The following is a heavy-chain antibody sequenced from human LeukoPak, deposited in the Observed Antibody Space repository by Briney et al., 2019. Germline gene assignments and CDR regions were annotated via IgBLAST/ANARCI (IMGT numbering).Heavy chain of an antibody. CDR1: GFTFSYYS. Sequence: GGSLRLSCAVSGFTFSYYSMNWVRQAPGKGLEWVSYISSSGSTTYYADSVKGRFTVSRDNAKNSLYLQMNSLRDEDTAVYYCAFRPLGDCNSSTCYAFDYWGRGTLVTVSS. D-gene: IGHD2/OR15-2a*01. CDR3: AFRPLGDCNSSTCYAFDY. CDR2: ISSSGSTT. J-gene: IGHJ4*02. V-gene: IGHV3-48*02.